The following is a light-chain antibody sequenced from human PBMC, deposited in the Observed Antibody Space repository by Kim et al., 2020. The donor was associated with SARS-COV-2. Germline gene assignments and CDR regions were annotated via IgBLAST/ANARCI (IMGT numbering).Light chain of an antibody. J-gene: IGLJ1*01. CDR3: AAWDDSLNGYV. CDR2: SSD. CDR1: NSNIGSYT. V-gene: IGLV1-44*01. Sequence: ELTQPPSASGTPGQKVTISCSGSNSNIGSYTVNWYQQLPATAPKLLIYSSDQRPSGVPDRFSGSKSGTSASLAISGLQSEDEADYSCAAWDDSLNGYVFGTGTQLTVL.